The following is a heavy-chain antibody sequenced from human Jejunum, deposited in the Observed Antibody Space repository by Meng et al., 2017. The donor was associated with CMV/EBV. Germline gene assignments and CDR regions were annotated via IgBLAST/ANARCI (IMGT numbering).Heavy chain of an antibody. D-gene: IGHD4-11*01. CDR3: ARAHNDYSINS. CDR2: IYYSGTT. Sequence: YGGSFSTYYWNWIRQPPGKGGKGLEWIGYIYYSGTTYYNPSLKSRVTISVDTAKNQFSLKLNSVTAADTAVYFCARAHNDYSINSWGQGTLVTVSS. V-gene: IGHV4-59*01. J-gene: IGHJ5*02. CDR1: GGSFSTYY.